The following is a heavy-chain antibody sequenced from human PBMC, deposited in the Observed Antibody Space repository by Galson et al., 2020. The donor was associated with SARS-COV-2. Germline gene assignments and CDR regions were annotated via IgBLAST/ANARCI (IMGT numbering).Heavy chain of an antibody. Sequence: GESLKISCQVSGLDFNIYWVGWVRQRTKKGLEWVGIIIPGESDIRYSPAFQGQVTISADQSLRTAYLQWNSLKASDSAMYYCVSHPGLYKGWLQWGQGSPVTVSS. CDR2: IIPGESDI. D-gene: IGHD3-16*01. V-gene: IGHV5-51*01. J-gene: IGHJ4*01. CDR1: GLDFNIYW. CDR3: VSHPGLYKGWLQ.